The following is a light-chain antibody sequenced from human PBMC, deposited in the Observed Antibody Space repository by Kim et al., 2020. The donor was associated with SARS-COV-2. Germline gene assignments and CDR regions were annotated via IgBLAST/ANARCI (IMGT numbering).Light chain of an antibody. Sequence: EIVLTQSPGTLSLSPGERATLSCRASQSVSSSYLAWYQQKPGQAPRLLIYGASSRATGIPDRFSGSGSGTDFTLTISRLEPEDFAVYYCQQYGSSPVQRYTFGQGTKLEI. CDR1: QSVSSSY. V-gene: IGKV3-20*01. CDR2: GAS. J-gene: IGKJ2*01. CDR3: QQYGSSPVQRYT.